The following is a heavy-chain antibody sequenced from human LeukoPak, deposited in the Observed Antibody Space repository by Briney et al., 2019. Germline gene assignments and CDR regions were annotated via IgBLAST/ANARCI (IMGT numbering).Heavy chain of an antibody. J-gene: IGHJ4*02. CDR2: IYSGGTT. CDR1: GFTFSNAW. CDR3: ARDQYSYAHAAH. V-gene: IGHV3-66*01. D-gene: IGHD5-18*01. Sequence: PGGSLRLSCTASGFTFSNAWINWVRQAPGKGLEWVSVIYSGGTTYYADSVKGRFTISRDNSKNTLHLQMNSLRAEDTAVYYCARDQYSYAHAAHWGQGTLVTVSS.